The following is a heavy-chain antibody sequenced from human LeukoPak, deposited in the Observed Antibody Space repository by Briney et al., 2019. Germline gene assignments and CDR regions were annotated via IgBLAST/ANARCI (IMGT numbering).Heavy chain of an antibody. J-gene: IGHJ4*02. CDR2: ISSSGSTI. Sequence: GRSLRLSCAASGFTFSSYAMHWVRQAPGKGLEWVSYISSSGSTIYYADSVKGRFTISRDNAKNSLYLQMNSLRAEDTAVYYCARDYYYGSGRPPLPLDYWGQGTLVTVSS. CDR1: GFTFSSYA. D-gene: IGHD3-10*01. V-gene: IGHV3-48*03. CDR3: ARDYYYGSGRPPLPLDY.